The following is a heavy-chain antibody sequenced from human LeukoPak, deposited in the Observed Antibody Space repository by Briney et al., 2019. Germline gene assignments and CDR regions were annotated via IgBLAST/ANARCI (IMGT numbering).Heavy chain of an antibody. J-gene: IGHJ6*03. Sequence: SETLSLTCTVSGGSISSYYWSWIRQPAGKGLEWIGRIYTSGSTNYNPSLKSRVTISVDTSKNQFSLKLSSVTAADTAVYYCARQRAIYYYYYMDVWGKGTTVTVSS. V-gene: IGHV4-4*07. CDR2: IYTSGST. CDR3: ARQRAIYYYYYMDV. D-gene: IGHD2-2*02. CDR1: GGSISSYY.